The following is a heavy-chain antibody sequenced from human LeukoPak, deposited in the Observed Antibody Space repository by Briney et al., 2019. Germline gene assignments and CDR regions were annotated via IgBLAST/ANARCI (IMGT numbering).Heavy chain of an antibody. J-gene: IGHJ6*02. CDR2: IFSGGNT. CDR3: ARRQFYYYGMDV. V-gene: IGHV3-53*01. D-gene: IGHD5-24*01. Sequence: PGGSLRLSCAASGFTVSSNYMGWVRQAPGKGLEWVSVIFSGGNTYYADSVKGRFTISRDNAKNSLYLQMNSLRAEDTAVYYCARRQFYYYGMDVWGQGTTVTVSS. CDR1: GFTVSSNY.